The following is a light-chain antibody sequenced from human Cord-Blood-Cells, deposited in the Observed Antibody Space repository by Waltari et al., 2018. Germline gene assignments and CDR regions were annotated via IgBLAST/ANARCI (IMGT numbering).Light chain of an antibody. CDR3: QAWDSSTYV. J-gene: IGLJ1*01. V-gene: IGLV3-1*01. Sequence: SYELTQPPSVSVSPGQTASITCAGYKLGDKYACWYQQKPGQSPVLVIYQDSKRPSGIPERFSGSNSGNTVTLTISGTQAMDEADYYCQAWDSSTYVFGTGTKVTVL. CDR2: QDS. CDR1: KLGDKY.